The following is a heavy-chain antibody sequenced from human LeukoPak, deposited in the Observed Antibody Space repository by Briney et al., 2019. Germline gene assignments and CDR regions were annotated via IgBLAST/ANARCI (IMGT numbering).Heavy chain of an antibody. CDR3: ARDRDADY. CDR2: ISPYNGNT. CDR1: GYTFTSYY. V-gene: IGHV1-18*04. J-gene: IGHJ4*02. Sequence: ASVKVSCKASGYTFTSYYMHWVRQAPGQGLEWMGWISPYNGNTDYAQKLQGRVTITTDTSTSTAYMDLRSLRSDDTAVYYCARDRDADYWGQGTLVTVSS.